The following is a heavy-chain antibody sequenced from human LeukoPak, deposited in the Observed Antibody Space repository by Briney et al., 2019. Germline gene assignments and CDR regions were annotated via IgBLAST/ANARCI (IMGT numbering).Heavy chain of an antibody. J-gene: IGHJ4*02. CDR2: INGDGSST. V-gene: IGHV3-74*03. CDR1: GFTFSSCW. D-gene: IGHD3-22*01. Sequence: GGSLRLSCAASGFTFSSCWMHWVRQAPGKGLVWVSRINGDGSSTTYADSVRGRFTISRDNAKNTLYLQMNSLRDEDTAVYYCARTLYYYDSSGYYEDYWGQGTLVTVSS. CDR3: ARTLYYYDSSGYYEDY.